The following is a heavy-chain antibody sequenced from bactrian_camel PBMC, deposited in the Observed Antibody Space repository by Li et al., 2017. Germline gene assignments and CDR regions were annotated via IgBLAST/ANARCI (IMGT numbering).Heavy chain of an antibody. J-gene: IGHJ4*01. V-gene: IGHV3S40*01. CDR1: GFTFSSYG. CDR2: INGGGST. Sequence: VQLVESGGGLVQPGGSLRLSCAASGFTFSSYGMSWVRQAPGKGLEWVSFINGGGSTYYADSVKGRFTISKDNAKNTLYLQMNSLKTEDTAVYYCATSIWGQGTQVTVS. CDR3: ATSI.